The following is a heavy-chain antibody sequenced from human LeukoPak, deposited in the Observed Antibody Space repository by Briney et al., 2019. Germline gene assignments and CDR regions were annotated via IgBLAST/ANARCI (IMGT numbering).Heavy chain of an antibody. CDR3: ARWDV. V-gene: IGHV3-NL1*01. CDR2: IYSGGGT. CDR1: GFTFSSYG. Sequence: GGSLRLSCAASGFTFSSYGMHWVRQAPGKGLEWVSVIYSGGGTYYADSVKGRFTISRDNSKNTVFLQMNSLRAEDTAVYYCARWDVWGQGTTVTVSS. J-gene: IGHJ6*02.